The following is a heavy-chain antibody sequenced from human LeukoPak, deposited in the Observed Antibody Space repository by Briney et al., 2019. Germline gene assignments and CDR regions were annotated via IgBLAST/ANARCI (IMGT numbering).Heavy chain of an antibody. D-gene: IGHD3-16*02. CDR2: LDPEDGET. Sequence: ASVKVSCKVSGYTLTELSMHWVRQAPGKGLEWMGGLDPEDGETIYAQKFQGRVTMTEDTSTDTAYMELSSLRSEDTAVYYCASPGRMITFGGVIVTTSSAFDIWGQGTMVTVSS. J-gene: IGHJ3*02. CDR3: ASPGRMITFGGVIVTTSSAFDI. CDR1: GYTLTELS. V-gene: IGHV1-24*01.